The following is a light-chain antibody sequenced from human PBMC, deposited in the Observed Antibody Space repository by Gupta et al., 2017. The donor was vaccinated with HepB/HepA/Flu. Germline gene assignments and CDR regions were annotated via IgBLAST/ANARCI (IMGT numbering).Light chain of an antibody. Sequence: QSALTQPASVSGSPGQSITISCTGTSSDVGSYNLVSWYQQHPGKAPKLMIYEVSKRPSGVSNRVSGSKSGNTASLTISGLQAEDEADYDCCSYAGSYTGVFGGGTKLTVL. J-gene: IGLJ3*02. CDR2: EVS. V-gene: IGLV2-23*02. CDR1: SSDVGSYNL. CDR3: CSYAGSYTGV.